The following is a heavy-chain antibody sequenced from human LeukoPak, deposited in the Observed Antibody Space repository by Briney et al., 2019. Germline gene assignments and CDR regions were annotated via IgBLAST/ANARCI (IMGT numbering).Heavy chain of an antibody. CDR2: IYYSGST. D-gene: IGHD2-21*02. CDR3: AREGTVVVTAIGYFDL. CDR1: GGSLSTNSHY. Sequence: SETLSLTCTVSGGSLSTNSHYWGWIRQHPGKGLEWIGYIYYSGSTYYNPSLKSRVTISVDTSKNQFSLKLSSVTAADTAVYYCAREGTVVVTAIGYFDLWGRGTLVTVSS. V-gene: IGHV4-31*03. J-gene: IGHJ2*01.